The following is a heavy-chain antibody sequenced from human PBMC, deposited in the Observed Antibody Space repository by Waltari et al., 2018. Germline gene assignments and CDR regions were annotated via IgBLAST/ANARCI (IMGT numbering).Heavy chain of an antibody. CDR3: ARDRLIAAAGTGCDY. V-gene: IGHV3-30-3*01. J-gene: IGHJ4*02. D-gene: IGHD6-13*01. CDR1: GFTFSSYA. Sequence: QVQLVESGGGVVQPGRSLRLPCAASGFTFSSYAWHWVRQAPGKGLEWVAVISYDGSNKYYADSVKGRFTISRDNSKNTLYLQMNSLRAEDTAVYYCARDRLIAAAGTGCDYWGQGTLVTVSS. CDR2: ISYDGSNK.